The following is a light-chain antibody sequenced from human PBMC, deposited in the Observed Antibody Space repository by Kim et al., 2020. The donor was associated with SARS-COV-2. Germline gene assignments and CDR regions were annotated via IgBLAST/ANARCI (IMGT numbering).Light chain of an antibody. V-gene: IGLV1-44*01. J-gene: IGLJ3*02. Sequence: GQWVTISCSGSSSNIGSNIVHWFQPLPGTAPPLLIYTNTKPPSGVPDRFSGSQSGTSASLAISGLQSEDEADYYCASWDDRLNGMVFGGGTQLTVL. CDR3: ASWDDRLNGMV. CDR1: SSNIGSNI. CDR2: TNT.